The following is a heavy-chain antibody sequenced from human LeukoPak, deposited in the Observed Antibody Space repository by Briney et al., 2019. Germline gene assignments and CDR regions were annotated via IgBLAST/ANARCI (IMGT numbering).Heavy chain of an antibody. D-gene: IGHD3-22*01. CDR2: VVGSGSST. J-gene: IGHJ5*02. V-gene: IGHV3-23*01. Sequence: PGGSLRLSCAASGFTFSSYAMSCVRQAPGKGLECVSAVVGSGSSTYYADSVTGRFTISRDNSRNTLYLQMNSLRAEDTAVYYCAKDRYYDNSGSYYESGSWGQGTLVTVSS. CDR3: AKDRYYDNSGSYYESGS. CDR1: GFTFSSYA.